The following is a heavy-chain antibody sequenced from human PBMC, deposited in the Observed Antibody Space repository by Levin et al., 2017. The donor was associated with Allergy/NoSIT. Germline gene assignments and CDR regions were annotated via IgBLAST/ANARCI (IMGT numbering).Heavy chain of an antibody. CDR2: ISNSGIT. V-gene: IGHV4-39*01. D-gene: IGHD3-10*01. Sequence: ESLKISCAVSGASISSNTFHWGWIRQPPGKGLEWIGLISNSGITHYNPSLQSRVILFVDTSKNQFSMRLDSVTAADTAVYYCARRVDVSGSYPRDNWFDPWGQGTLVIVSA. CDR3: ARRVDVSGSYPRDNWFDP. CDR1: GASISSNTFH. J-gene: IGHJ5*02.